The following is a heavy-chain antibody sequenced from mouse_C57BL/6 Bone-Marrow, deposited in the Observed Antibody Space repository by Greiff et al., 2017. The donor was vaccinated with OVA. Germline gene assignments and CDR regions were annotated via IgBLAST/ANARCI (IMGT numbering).Heavy chain of an antibody. CDR1: GFTFSDFY. CDR2: SRNKANDYTT. Sequence: EVQGVESGGGLVQSGRSLRLSCATSGFTFSDFYMEWVRQAPGKGLEWIAASRNKANDYTTEYSASVKGRFIVARDTAQSILYLQMNAQRAEDTAIYCCAREGDGAMDYWGQGTSVTVSS. D-gene: IGHD2-3*01. J-gene: IGHJ4*01. V-gene: IGHV7-1*01. CDR3: AREGDGAMDY.